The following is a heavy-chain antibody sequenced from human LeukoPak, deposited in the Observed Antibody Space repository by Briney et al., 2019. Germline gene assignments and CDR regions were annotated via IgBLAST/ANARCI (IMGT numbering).Heavy chain of an antibody. CDR2: ITPSGGT. J-gene: IGHJ4*02. Sequence: ASVKGSCKASGYTFTSYAIHWVRHAPGQGLEWMGWITPSGGTNYPQKFQGRVAITWDTSITTAYMDLSRLTSDDTAVYYCARDRYGDGFAHLDYWGQGALVTVSS. CDR1: GYTFTSYA. V-gene: IGHV1-2*02. CDR3: ARDRYGDGFAHLDY. D-gene: IGHD5-24*01.